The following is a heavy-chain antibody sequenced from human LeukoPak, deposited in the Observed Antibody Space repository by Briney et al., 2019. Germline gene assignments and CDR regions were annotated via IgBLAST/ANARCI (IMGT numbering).Heavy chain of an antibody. Sequence: SETLSLTCAVSGASVSSDGFWWNWVRQPPGKGLEWIGQIGYSETTNYKPSLKSRLTISTAASKNHFSLRLTSVTPADTAVYYCARIGGVFHHWGQGTLVTVSS. D-gene: IGHD3-10*01. V-gene: IGHV4-61*03. CDR3: ARIGGVFHH. CDR2: IGYSETT. J-gene: IGHJ1*01. CDR1: GASVSSDGFW.